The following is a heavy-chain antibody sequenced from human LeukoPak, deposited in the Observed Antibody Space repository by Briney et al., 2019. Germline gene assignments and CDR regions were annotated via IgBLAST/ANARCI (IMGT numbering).Heavy chain of an antibody. CDR3: ARLNADYVDYYYGMDV. D-gene: IGHD4-17*01. CDR1: GGSISSSNW. V-gene: IGHV4-4*02. CDR2: IYHSGST. Sequence: SETLSLTCTVSGGSISSSNWWSWVRQPPGKGLEWIGEIYHSGSTNYNPSLKSRVTISVDKSKNQFSLKLNSVTAADTAVYYCARLNADYVDYYYGMDVWGQGTTVTVSS. J-gene: IGHJ6*02.